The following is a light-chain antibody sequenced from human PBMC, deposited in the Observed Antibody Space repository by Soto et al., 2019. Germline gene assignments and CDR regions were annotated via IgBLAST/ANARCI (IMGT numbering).Light chain of an antibody. CDR3: EFDGNSLFS. V-gene: IGKV3-20*01. CDR1: QSVSSGY. Sequence: EIVLTQSPGTLSLSPGERATLSCRTSQSVSSGYIAWYQQKPGQAPRLLIYGTSSSAADSFRASGSGTDCSLTISRLEPEYCAVYYCEFDGNSLFSFGPGTIVDIK. CDR2: GTS. J-gene: IGKJ3*01.